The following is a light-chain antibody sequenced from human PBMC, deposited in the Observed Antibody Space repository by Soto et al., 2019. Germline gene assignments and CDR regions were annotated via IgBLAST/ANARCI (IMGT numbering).Light chain of an antibody. CDR3: QSYDSSLSGSV. CDR1: SSNIGAGYD. CDR2: GNS. Sequence: QSVLTQPPSVSGAPGQRVTISCTGSSSNIGAGYDVHWYQQLPGTAPKLLIYGNSNRPSGVPDRLSGSKSGTSASLAITGLQAEDEADYSCQSYDSSLSGSVFGGGTKVTVL. J-gene: IGLJ2*01. V-gene: IGLV1-40*01.